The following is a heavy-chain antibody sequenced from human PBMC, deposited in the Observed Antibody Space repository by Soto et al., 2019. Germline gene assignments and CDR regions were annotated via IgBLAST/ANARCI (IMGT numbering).Heavy chain of an antibody. CDR1: GGTFSSYT. D-gene: IGHD3-3*01. CDR2: IIAILGIA. V-gene: IGHV1-69*02. CDR3: ARLFWSGYNYYMDV. J-gene: IGHJ6*03. Sequence: QVQLVQSGAEVKKPGSSVKVSCKASGGTFSSYTISWVRQAPGQGLEWMGRIIAILGIANYAQKFQGRVTITADKSTSTAYMELSSLRSEDTAVYYCARLFWSGYNYYMDVWGKGTTVTVSS.